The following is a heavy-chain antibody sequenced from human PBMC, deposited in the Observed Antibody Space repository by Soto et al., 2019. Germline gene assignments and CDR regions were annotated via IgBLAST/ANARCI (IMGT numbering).Heavy chain of an antibody. D-gene: IGHD2-15*01. CDR2: THNSGPT. Sequence: QVQLQESGPGLVKPSQTLSLTCTVSGGSISSADFYWCWIRQHPGRGLEWIGDTHNSGPTDYNESLMSRVDISVDTSKNWMSLKVTSVTAADAALYYCARHRRDLRGGRTSYYFDYWGQGTLVTVSS. CDR1: GGSISSADFY. V-gene: IGHV4-31*03. CDR3: ARHRRDLRGGRTSYYFDY. J-gene: IGHJ4*02.